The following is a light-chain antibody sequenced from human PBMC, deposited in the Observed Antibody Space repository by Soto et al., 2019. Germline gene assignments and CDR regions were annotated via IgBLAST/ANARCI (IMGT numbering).Light chain of an antibody. V-gene: IGKV1-39*01. CDR1: QGLSNI. Sequence: DIQMTQSPSSLSASVGDRVAITCRASQGLSNILNWYQQKPGKAPKPLIKAASTLQSGAPSRFSGSGSGTEFTLTINGPQREDFAAYYCQQSHTLPWTFGQGTKVDIK. J-gene: IGKJ1*01. CDR3: QQSHTLPWT. CDR2: AAS.